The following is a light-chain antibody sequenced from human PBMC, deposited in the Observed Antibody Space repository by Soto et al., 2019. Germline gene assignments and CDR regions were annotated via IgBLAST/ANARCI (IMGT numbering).Light chain of an antibody. Sequence: DIQMTQSPSSVSASVGDRVTITCRASQDISGWLAWYQQKPGRAPKLLIYAASSLQSGVPTRFSGSGSGTDFALTINSLQPEDFATYYCQQSYSIPITFGQGTRLEIK. CDR1: QDISGW. CDR2: AAS. J-gene: IGKJ5*01. CDR3: QQSYSIPIT. V-gene: IGKV1-12*01.